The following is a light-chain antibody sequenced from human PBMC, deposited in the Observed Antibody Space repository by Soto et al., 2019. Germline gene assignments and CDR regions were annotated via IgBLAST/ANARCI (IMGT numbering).Light chain of an antibody. V-gene: IGKV1-39*01. Sequence: IQMTQSPSSLSASVGDRVTVTWRASQTISSYLNWYQQKPGKAPKLLIYAASSLQGGVPSTFSGSGSGTDFTLTISSLQPEDFATYYCQQSYSTPHTFGQRTKVDIK. J-gene: IGKJ2*01. CDR1: QTISSY. CDR3: QQSYSTPHT. CDR2: AAS.